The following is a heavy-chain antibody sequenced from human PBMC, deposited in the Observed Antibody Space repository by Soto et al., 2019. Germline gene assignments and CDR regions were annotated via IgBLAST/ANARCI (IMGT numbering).Heavy chain of an antibody. CDR1: GGSISSSTYY. J-gene: IGHJ3*01. D-gene: IGHD6-13*01. V-gene: IGHV4-39*01. CDR3: VRHSSGPSSSWSPV. CDR2: IYYSGRT. Sequence: PSETLSLTCTVSGGSISSSTYYWGWIRQPPGKGLEWIASIYYSGRTHYNPSLESRVTISVDTSKNQFSLRLSSVTAADTAVYYCVRHSSGPSSSWSPVWGKGTMVTVSS.